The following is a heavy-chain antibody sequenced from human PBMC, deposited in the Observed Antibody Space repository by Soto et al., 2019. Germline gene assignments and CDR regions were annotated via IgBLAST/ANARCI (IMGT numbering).Heavy chain of an antibody. V-gene: IGHV3-9*01. CDR1: GFTVDDYA. Sequence: GGSLRLSCVASGFTVDDYAIHWVRQAPGKGLEWVSGISANGDNVDYADSVKGRFTVSRDNAKNSLFLQMNSLRPEDTALYYCAKDMKWGGMTTIPYFDSWGQGTQVTVSS. D-gene: IGHD4-17*01. CDR2: ISANGDNV. J-gene: IGHJ4*02. CDR3: AKDMKWGGMTTIPYFDS.